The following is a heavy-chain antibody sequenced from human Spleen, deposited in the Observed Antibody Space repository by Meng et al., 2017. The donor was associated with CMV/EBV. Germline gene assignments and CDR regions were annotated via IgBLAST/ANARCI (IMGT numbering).Heavy chain of an antibody. Sequence: LTGEVAGGCFSSSKGWSGDCQPPGKGLEWMGENYDSGINTYNPSLKSRVTISLDESKNDFSLKLRSVTAADTAVYYCARNGYYSLDYWSQGTLVTVSS. V-gene: IGHV4-4*02. CDR3: ARNGYYSLDY. CDR1: GGCFSSSKG. J-gene: IGHJ4*02. CDR2: NYDSGIN. D-gene: IGHD3-22*01.